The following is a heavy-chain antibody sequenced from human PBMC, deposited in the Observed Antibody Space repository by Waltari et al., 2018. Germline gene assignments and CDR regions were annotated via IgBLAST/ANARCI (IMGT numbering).Heavy chain of an antibody. J-gene: IGHJ5*02. CDR1: GGSFSGDS. D-gene: IGHD3-10*01. CDR3: AKDPVGVHWFDP. Sequence: VQLQQWGAGLLTPSETLSLTCAVYGGSFSGDSWSWIRQPPGKGLEWVSAISGSGGSTYYADSVKGRFTISRDNSKNTLYLQMNSLRAEDTAVYYCAKDPVGVHWFDPWGQGTLVTVSS. V-gene: IGHV3-23*01. CDR2: ISGSGGST.